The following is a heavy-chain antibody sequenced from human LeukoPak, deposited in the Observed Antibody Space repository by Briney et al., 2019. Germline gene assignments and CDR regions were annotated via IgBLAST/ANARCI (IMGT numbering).Heavy chain of an antibody. D-gene: IGHD3-22*01. CDR2: IYTSGST. Sequence: SETPSLTCTVSGGSISSYYWSWIRQPAGKGLEWIGRIYTSGSTNYNPSLKSRVTMSVDTSKNQFPLKLSSVTAADTAVYYCARDSNYDSSGYYSVSDYWGQGTLVNVSS. CDR3: ARDSNYDSSGYYSVSDY. V-gene: IGHV4-4*07. CDR1: GGSISSYY. J-gene: IGHJ4*02.